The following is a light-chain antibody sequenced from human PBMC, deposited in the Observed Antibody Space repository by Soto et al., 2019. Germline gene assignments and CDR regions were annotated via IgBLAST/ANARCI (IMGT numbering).Light chain of an antibody. CDR2: EVS. V-gene: IGLV2-8*01. CDR1: SSDVGGYNY. Sequence: QSALTQPPSASGSPGQSVTISCTGTSSDVGGYNYVSWYQQHPGKAPKLMIYEVSKRPSGVPDRFSGSKSGNTAGLTVSGLQAEDEADYYCSSYAGSLVVFGGGTKLTVL. J-gene: IGLJ2*01. CDR3: SSYAGSLVV.